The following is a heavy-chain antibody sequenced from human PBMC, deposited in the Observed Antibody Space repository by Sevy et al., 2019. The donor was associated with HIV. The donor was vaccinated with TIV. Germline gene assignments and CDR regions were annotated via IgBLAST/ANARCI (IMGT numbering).Heavy chain of an antibody. CDR1: GGSVSRSTYY. V-gene: IGHV4-39*01. CDR3: ARHSSMTTMTMNY. D-gene: IGHD4-17*01. Sequence: SETLSLTCTVSGGSVSRSTYYWGWIRQPPGKGLEWIGSIYYSGSTYYNPSLKSRVTISVDTSKNQFSLKLSSVTAADTAVNYCARHSSMTTMTMNYWGQGTLVTVSS. J-gene: IGHJ4*02. CDR2: IYYSGST.